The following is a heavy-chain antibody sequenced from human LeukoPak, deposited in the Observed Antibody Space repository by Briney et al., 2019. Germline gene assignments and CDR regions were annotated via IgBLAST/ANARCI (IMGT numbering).Heavy chain of an antibody. CDR2: ISWNSDNI. CDR3: VRKIESGAAHYFDY. CDR1: GFTFDDYA. J-gene: IGHJ4*02. D-gene: IGHD5-12*01. Sequence: GRSLRLSCAASGFTFDDYAMHWVRQPPGKGLEWVSGISWNSDNIAFADFVKGRFTISRDNAKNSLYLQMNSLRAEDTALYFCVRKIESGAAHYFDYWGQGTLVTVSS. V-gene: IGHV3-9*01.